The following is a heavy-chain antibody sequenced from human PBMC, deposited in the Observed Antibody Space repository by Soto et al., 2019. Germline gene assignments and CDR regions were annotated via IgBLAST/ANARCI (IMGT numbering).Heavy chain of an antibody. CDR1: GNSFTGNG. CDR3: ARGTKHTSSMIVVVPSGY. CDR2: ISAYNGNT. V-gene: IGHV1-18*01. Sequence: ASVKVSWEEWGNSFTGNGMRWVLQAPGQGLEWMGWISAYNGNTNYAQKLQGRVTMTTDTSTSTAYMELRSLRSDDTAVYYCARGTKHTSSMIVVVPSGYWG. J-gene: IGHJ4*01. D-gene: IGHD3-22*01.